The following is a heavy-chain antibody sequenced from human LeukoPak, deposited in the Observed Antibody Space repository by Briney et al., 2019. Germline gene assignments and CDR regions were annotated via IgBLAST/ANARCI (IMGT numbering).Heavy chain of an antibody. CDR2: IYHSGNT. J-gene: IGHJ4*02. D-gene: IGHD6-13*01. CDR1: GGSFRGYY. CDR3: ARNEGIAAAVGY. Sequence: SETLSLTCAVYGGSFRGYYWSWIRQPPGKGLEWSGEIYHSGNTNYNPSLKSRVPISVDTSKNQFSLKLSSVTAADTAVYYCARNEGIAAAVGYWGQGTLVTVSS. V-gene: IGHV4-34*01.